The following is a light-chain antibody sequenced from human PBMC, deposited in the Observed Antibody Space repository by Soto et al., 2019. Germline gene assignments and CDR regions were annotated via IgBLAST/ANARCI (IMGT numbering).Light chain of an antibody. CDR1: SSDVGGYNY. Sequence: ALTQPASVSGSPGQSITISCTGTSSDVGGYNYVSWYQQHPGKAPKLMIYEVSNRPSGVSNRFSGSKSGNTASLTISGLQDEEEPDYSCSSYNSRSTLVFGTGTKVTV. CDR2: EVS. V-gene: IGLV2-14*01. J-gene: IGLJ1*01. CDR3: SSYNSRSTLV.